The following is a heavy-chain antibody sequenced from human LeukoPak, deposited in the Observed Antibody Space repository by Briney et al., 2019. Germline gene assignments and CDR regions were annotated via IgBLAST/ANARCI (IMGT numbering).Heavy chain of an antibody. CDR3: ASLSSGWNDGKIIDY. CDR1: GYTFTSYD. J-gene: IGHJ4*02. Sequence: GASVKVSCKTSGYTFTSYDINWVRQATGQGLEWMGWMNPNNGNTGYAQKFQGGVTMTRNTSISTAYMELSSLRSEDTAVYYCASLSSGWNDGKIIDYWGQGTLVTVSS. D-gene: IGHD6-19*01. V-gene: IGHV1-8*01. CDR2: MNPNNGNT.